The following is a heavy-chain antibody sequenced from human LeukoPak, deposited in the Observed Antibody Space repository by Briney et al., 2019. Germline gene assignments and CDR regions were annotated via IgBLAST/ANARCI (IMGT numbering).Heavy chain of an antibody. V-gene: IGHV4-34*01. CDR2: INHSGST. CDR1: GGSFSGYY. CDR3: AREAEGGSYLDY. D-gene: IGHD1-26*01. J-gene: IGHJ4*02. Sequence: SETLSLTCAVYGGSFSGYYWSWIRQPPGKGLEWIGEINHSGSTNYNPSLKSRVTISVDTSKNQFSLKLSSVTAADTAVYYCAREAEGGSYLDYWGQGTLVTVSS.